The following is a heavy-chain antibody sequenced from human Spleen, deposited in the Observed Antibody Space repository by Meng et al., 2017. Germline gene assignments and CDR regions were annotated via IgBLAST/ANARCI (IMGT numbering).Heavy chain of an antibody. J-gene: IGHJ3*01. V-gene: IGHV4-38-2*02. CDR2: IYHRGDT. CDR1: GYSMNSVSF. Sequence: SETLSLTCTVSGYSMNSVSFWGWIRQPPGKGLEWIGTIYHRGDTYYNLSLKNRVTLSVDTSNNQFSLRLAFVTAADTAVYYCARDLGLSGLDAFDVWGQGTMVTVSS. CDR3: ARDLGLSGLDAFDV. D-gene: IGHD6-25*01.